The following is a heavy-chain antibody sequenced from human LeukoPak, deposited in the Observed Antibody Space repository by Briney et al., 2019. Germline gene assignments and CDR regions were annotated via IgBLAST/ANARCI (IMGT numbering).Heavy chain of an antibody. CDR1: GGSISSGGYS. CDR2: IYHSGST. D-gene: IGHD2-8*01. J-gene: IGHJ3*02. CDR3: AGGCTNGGCCAPWSFDI. Sequence: SLTLSLTCAVSGGSISSGGYSWRWIRQPPGKGLEWIGYIYHSGSTYYIPSLMTRVTISVDRSKNLSSLKLSCVTAADTAVYYCAGGCTNGGCCAPWSFDIWGQGTMVTVSS. V-gene: IGHV4-30-2*01.